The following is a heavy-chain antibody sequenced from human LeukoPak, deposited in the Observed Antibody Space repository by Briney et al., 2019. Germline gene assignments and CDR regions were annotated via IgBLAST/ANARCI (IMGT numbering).Heavy chain of an antibody. CDR2: IYYSGST. CDR1: GGSISSYY. J-gene: IGHJ4*02. D-gene: IGHD5-18*01. CDR3: ARVVRGYSYGPFDY. Sequence: PSETLSLTCTVSGGSISSYYWSWIRQPPGKGLEWIGYIYYSGSTNYNPSLKSRVTISVDASKNQFSLKVSSVTAADTAVYYCARVVRGYSYGPFDYWGQGTLVTVSS. V-gene: IGHV4-59*01.